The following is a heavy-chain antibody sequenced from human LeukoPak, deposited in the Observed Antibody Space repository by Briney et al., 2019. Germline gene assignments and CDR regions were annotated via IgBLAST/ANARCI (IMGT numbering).Heavy chain of an antibody. J-gene: IGHJ4*02. V-gene: IGHV1-2*02. CDR2: INPNSGGT. Sequence: ASVKVSCKASGYTFTGYYMHWVRQAPGQGLEWMGWINPNSGGTNYAQKFQGRVTMTRDTSISAVYMELSRLRSDDTAVYYCARDGTGVYNLVQYWGQGTLVTVAS. D-gene: IGHD5-24*01. CDR1: GYTFTGYY. CDR3: ARDGTGVYNLVQY.